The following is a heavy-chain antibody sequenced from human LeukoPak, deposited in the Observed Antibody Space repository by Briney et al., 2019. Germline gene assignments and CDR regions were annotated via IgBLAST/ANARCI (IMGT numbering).Heavy chain of an antibody. CDR2: IYYSGST. Sequence: PSETLSLTCTVSGGSVSSGSYYWSWIRQPPGKGLEWIGYIYYSGSTNYNSSLKSRVTISVDTSKNQFSLKLSSVTAADTAVYYCARDFSVYYGSGAPGWFDPWGQGTLVTVSS. J-gene: IGHJ5*02. CDR3: ARDFSVYYGSGAPGWFDP. D-gene: IGHD3-10*01. V-gene: IGHV4-61*01. CDR1: GGSVSSGSYY.